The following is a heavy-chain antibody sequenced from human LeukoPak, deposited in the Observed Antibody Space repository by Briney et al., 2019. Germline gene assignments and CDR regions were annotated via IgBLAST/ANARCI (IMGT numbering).Heavy chain of an antibody. CDR3: ARDRVAATGNWFDP. D-gene: IGHD2-15*01. Sequence: ASVKVSCKASGYTFSGYYMHWVRQAPGQGFEWMGWINPNSDGTKYAQKLQGRVTMTRDTSISTAYLELSRLTSDDTAVYYCARDRVAATGNWFDPWGQGTLVTVSS. CDR2: INPNSDGT. J-gene: IGHJ5*02. CDR1: GYTFSGYY. V-gene: IGHV1-2*02.